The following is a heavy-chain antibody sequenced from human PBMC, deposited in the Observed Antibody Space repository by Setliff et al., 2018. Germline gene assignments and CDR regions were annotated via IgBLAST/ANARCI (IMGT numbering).Heavy chain of an antibody. D-gene: IGHD6-13*01. Sequence: ASVKVSCKASGYTFTSYGITWVRQAPGQGLEWMGIINPSGGSTSYAQKFQGRVTMTRDTSTSTAYMELRSLRSDDTAVYYCATYSSIAAAGSPQYYFDYWGQGTLVTVSS. CDR2: INPSGGST. V-gene: IGHV1-46*01. CDR1: GYTFTSYG. J-gene: IGHJ4*02. CDR3: ATYSSIAAAGSPQYYFDY.